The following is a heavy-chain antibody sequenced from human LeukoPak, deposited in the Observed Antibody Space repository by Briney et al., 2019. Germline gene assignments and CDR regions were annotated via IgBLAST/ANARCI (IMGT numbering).Heavy chain of an antibody. CDR3: ARLGSSRYYPAWY. CDR1: GYSFTNYW. D-gene: IGHD3-22*01. CDR2: IYPGDSDT. Sequence: GESLKISCKGSGYSFTNYWIGLVRQMPGKGLEWMGIIYPGDSDTRYSPSFQGQVTISADKSISTAYLQWSSLKASDTAMYYCARLGSSRYYPAWYWGQGTLVTVSS. V-gene: IGHV5-51*01. J-gene: IGHJ4*02.